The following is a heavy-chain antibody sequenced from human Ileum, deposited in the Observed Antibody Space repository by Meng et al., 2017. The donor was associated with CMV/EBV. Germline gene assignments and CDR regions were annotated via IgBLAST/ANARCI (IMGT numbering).Heavy chain of an antibody. Sequence: GESLKISCAASGFSFRSYWMHWVRQSPGKGLMWVSRIDADGSGIAYADSVEGRFTISRDNAKNTVSLQMNSLRDEDTGVYYCARELEYNRYSYGMDVWGQGTTVTVSS. V-gene: IGHV3-74*01. CDR1: GFSFRSYW. D-gene: IGHD3-3*01. CDR2: IDADGSGI. J-gene: IGHJ6*02. CDR3: ARELEYNRYSYGMDV.